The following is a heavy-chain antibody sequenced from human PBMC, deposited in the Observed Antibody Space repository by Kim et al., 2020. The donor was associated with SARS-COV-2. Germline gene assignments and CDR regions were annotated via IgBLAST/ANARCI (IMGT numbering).Heavy chain of an antibody. CDR1: GFFVSNTY. J-gene: IGHJ6*02. V-gene: IGHV3-53*01. CDR2: IYTGATT. Sequence: GGSLRLSCAASGFFVSNTYLSWVRQAPGKGLEWVSVIYTGATTYYADSVRGHFTISRDNSRNTVYLQMNSLRAEDTAVYYCARLGPVTANYYYGLDVWG. CDR3: ARLGPVTANYYYGLDV. D-gene: IGHD2-21*02.